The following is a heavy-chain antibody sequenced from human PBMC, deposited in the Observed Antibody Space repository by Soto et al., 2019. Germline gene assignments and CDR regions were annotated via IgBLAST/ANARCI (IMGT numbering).Heavy chain of an antibody. CDR1: GYTLTELS. J-gene: IGHJ6*02. CDR3: ATGFPWGGQPGYYGMDV. CDR2: FDPEDGET. D-gene: IGHD1-26*01. V-gene: IGHV1-24*01. Sequence: ASVKVSCKVSGYTLTELSMHWVRQAPGKGLEWMGGFDPEDGETIYAQKFQGRVTMTEDTSTDTAYMELSSLRSEDTAVYYCATGFPWGGQPGYYGMDVWGQGTTVTVSS.